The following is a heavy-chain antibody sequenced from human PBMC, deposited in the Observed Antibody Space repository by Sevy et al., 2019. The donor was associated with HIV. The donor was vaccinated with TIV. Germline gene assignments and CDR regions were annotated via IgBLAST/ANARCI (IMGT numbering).Heavy chain of an antibody. CDR1: GFTFSSYG. Sequence: GGSLRLSCAASGFTFSSYGMHWVRQAPGKGLEWVAVISYDGSNKYYADSVKGRFTISRDNSKNTLYLQMNSLRVEDTAGYYCAKGTSFNKIAAYYDMDVWGQGTTVTVSS. V-gene: IGHV3-30*18. CDR3: AKGTSFNKIAAYYDMDV. J-gene: IGHJ6*02. CDR2: ISYDGSNK. D-gene: IGHD6-6*01.